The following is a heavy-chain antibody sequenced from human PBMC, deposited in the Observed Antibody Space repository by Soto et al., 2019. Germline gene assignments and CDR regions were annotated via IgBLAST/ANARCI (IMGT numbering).Heavy chain of an antibody. CDR2: ISAYNDNT. CDR3: GRDRYRYGSGAYYYYSSGMDV. CDR1: GYTFTSYG. V-gene: IGHV1-18*01. J-gene: IGHJ6*02. D-gene: IGHD5-18*01. Sequence: GAPVKVSCKASGYTFTSYGISWVRQAPGQGPEGRGSISAYNDNTNHARQLQGRGTMTTDSSTSTGYMELRSLRSDDTAVCCGGRDRYRYGSGAYYYYSSGMDVWGHGTTVTV.